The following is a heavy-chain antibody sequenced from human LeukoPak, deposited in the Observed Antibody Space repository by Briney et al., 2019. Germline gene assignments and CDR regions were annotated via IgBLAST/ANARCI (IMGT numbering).Heavy chain of an antibody. V-gene: IGHV4-34*01. CDR1: GGSFSGYY. D-gene: IGHD3-22*01. CDR3: ARKYYDSSGYHGDFDY. Sequence: SETLSLTCAVYGGSFSGYYWSWIRDPPGKGLEWIGEINHSGSTNYNPSLKSRVTISVDTSKNQISLKLSSVTAADTAVYYCARKYYDSSGYHGDFDYWGQGTLVTVCS. CDR2: INHSGST. J-gene: IGHJ4*02.